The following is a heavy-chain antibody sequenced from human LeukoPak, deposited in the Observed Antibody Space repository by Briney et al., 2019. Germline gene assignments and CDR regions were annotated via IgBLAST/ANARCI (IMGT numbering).Heavy chain of an antibody. V-gene: IGHV3-7*03. Sequence: GGSLRLSCAASGYTFSNYWMTWVRQAPGKGLEWVANINRDGSERYYVDSVKGRFTISRDDAKSSLYLQMNSLRAEDTAVYYCARRNAMDVWGQGTTV. CDR3: ARRNAMDV. CDR1: GYTFSNYW. CDR2: INRDGSER. J-gene: IGHJ6*02.